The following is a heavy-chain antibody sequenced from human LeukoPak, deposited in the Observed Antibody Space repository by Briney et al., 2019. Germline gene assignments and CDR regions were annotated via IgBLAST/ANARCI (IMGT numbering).Heavy chain of an antibody. Sequence: SETLSLTCTVSGGSISSYYWSWIRQPPGKGLEWIGYIYYSGSTNYNPSLKSRVTTSVDTSKNQFSLKLSSVTAADTAVYYCARGREPYAFDIWGQGTMVTVSS. CDR3: ARGREPYAFDI. CDR1: GGSISSYY. CDR2: IYYSGST. J-gene: IGHJ3*02. V-gene: IGHV4-59*01. D-gene: IGHD1-26*01.